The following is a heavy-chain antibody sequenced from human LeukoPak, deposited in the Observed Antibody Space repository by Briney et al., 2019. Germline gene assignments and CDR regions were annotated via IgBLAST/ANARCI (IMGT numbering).Heavy chain of an antibody. CDR3: AKIGYGSGSSKRYYFDY. V-gene: IGHV3-23*01. CDR1: GFTFSSYA. D-gene: IGHD3-10*01. J-gene: IGHJ4*02. CDR2: ISGSGGST. Sequence: RGSLRLSCAASGFTFSSYAMSWVRQAPGKGLEWVSAISGSGGSTYYADSVKGRFTMSRDNSKNTLYLQMNSLRAEDTAVYYCAKIGYGSGSSKRYYFDYWGQGTLVTVSS.